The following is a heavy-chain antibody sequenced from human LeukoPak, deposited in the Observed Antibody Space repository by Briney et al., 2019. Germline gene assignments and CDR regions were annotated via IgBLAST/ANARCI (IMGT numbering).Heavy chain of an antibody. CDR2: IGTAGDT. J-gene: IGHJ4*02. D-gene: IGHD1-1*01. V-gene: IGHV3-13*01. CDR1: GFTFSDYD. CDR3: ARVAKERVGGVYYFDY. Sequence: GGSLRLSCAASGFTFSDYDMHWVRQATGKGLEWVSAIGTAGDTYYTASVKGRFTISRENAKNSLYLQLNSLRAGDTAVYYCARVAKERVGGVYYFDYWGQGTLVTVSS.